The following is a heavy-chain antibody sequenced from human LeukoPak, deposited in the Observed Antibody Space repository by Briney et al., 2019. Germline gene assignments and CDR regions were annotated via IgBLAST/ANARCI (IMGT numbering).Heavy chain of an antibody. Sequence: PGGSLRLSCAASGLTFSSYAMSWVRQAPGKGLEWVSAISGSGGSTYYADSVKGRFTISRDNSKNTLYLQMNSLRAEDTAVYYCVKRVSTSGYPFDYWGQGTLVTVSS. CDR2: ISGSGGST. D-gene: IGHD3-22*01. J-gene: IGHJ4*02. CDR3: VKRVSTSGYPFDY. CDR1: GLTFSSYA. V-gene: IGHV3-23*01.